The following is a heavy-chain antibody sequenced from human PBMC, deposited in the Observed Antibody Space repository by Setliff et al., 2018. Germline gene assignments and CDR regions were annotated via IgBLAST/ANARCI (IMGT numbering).Heavy chain of an antibody. J-gene: IGHJ6*03. V-gene: IGHV1-69*05. CDR3: AREGVDTRSSADYRYYMDV. Sequence: ASVKVSCKASGGTFSSYGISWVRQAPGQGLEWMGGTIPMFGSTKYAQKFQERVTIIKDESTSTAYMEVSNLRTEDTAVYYCAREGVDTRSSADYRYYMDVWGKGTTVTVSS. D-gene: IGHD5-18*01. CDR1: GGTFSSYG. CDR2: TIPMFGST.